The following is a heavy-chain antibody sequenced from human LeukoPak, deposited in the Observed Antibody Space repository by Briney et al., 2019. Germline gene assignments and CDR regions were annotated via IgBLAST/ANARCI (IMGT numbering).Heavy chain of an antibody. CDR3: VKEVLRLLWFGHLDY. D-gene: IGHD3-10*01. J-gene: IGHJ4*02. CDR2: ISSNGGST. CDR1: GLTFSSYA. Sequence: GGSLRLSCSASGLTFSSYAMHWVRQAPGKGLEYVSAISSNGGSTYYADSVKGRFTISRDNSKNTLYLQMSSLRAEDTAVYYCVKEVLRLLWFGHLDYWGQGTLVTVSS. V-gene: IGHV3-64D*06.